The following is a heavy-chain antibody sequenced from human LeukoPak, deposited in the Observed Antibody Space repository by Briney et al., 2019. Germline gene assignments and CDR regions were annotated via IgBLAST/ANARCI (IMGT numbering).Heavy chain of an antibody. J-gene: IGHJ5*02. V-gene: IGHV3-43*02. D-gene: IGHD3-22*01. CDR3: AKDRSFTYYYDSSAPGNWFDP. CDR2: ISGDGGST. CDR1: GFXFDDYA. Sequence: GGSLRLSCAASGFXFDDYAMHWVRQAPGKGLEWVSLISGDGGSTYYADSVKGRFTISRDNSKNSLYLQMNSLRTEDTASYYCAKDRSFTYYYDSSAPGNWFDPWGQGTLVTVSS.